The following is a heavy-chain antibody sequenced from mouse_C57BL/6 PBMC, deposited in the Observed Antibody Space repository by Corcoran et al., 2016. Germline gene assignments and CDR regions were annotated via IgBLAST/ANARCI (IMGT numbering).Heavy chain of an antibody. CDR3: ARSPVDYGRSHWYVDV. V-gene: IGHV9-3*01. J-gene: IGHJ1*03. CDR2: INTDSGVP. D-gene: IGHD1-1*01. Sequence: QIQLVQSGPELRKPRDTVKNSCKASGCSFSTYGLCLVKQAPGQGLKRMGWINTDSGVPTYADDFKGRFAFSMETYASTAYLQLNNLKNEDTATYFCARSPVDYGRSHWYVDVWGTGTTVTVSS. CDR1: GCSFSTYG.